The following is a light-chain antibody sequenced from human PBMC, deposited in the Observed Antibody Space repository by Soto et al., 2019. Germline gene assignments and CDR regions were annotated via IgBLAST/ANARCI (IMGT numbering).Light chain of an antibody. V-gene: IGLV2-14*03. CDR2: DVS. Sequence: QSALTQPASVSESPGQSITISCTGTSSDVGGSNYVSWYQQHPGKAPKLMIYDVSNRPSGVSNRFSGSKSGNTASLTISGLQAEDEADYYCGSYSSSSTLYVFGTGTKLTVL. CDR3: GSYSSSSTLYV. J-gene: IGLJ1*01. CDR1: SSDVGGSNY.